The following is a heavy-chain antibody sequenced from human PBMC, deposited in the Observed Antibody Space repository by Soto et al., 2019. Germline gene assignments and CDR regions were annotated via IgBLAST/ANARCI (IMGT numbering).Heavy chain of an antibody. V-gene: IGHV3-74*01. CDR3: ARPTSLGGNPFDY. D-gene: IGHD2-15*01. Sequence: GGSLRLSCAASGFNFSNYWMHWVRQAPGKGLVWVSRIDSDGRAPIYADSVKSRFTISRDNANNTLYLQINSLRPEDTAVYYCARPTSLGGNPFDYWGQGTLVTVSS. CDR2: IDSDGRAP. J-gene: IGHJ4*02. CDR1: GFNFSNYW.